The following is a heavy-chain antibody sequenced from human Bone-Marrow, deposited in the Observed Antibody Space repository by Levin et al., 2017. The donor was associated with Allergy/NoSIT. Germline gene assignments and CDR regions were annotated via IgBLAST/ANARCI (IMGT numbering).Heavy chain of an antibody. CDR1: GFTFTNYD. D-gene: IGHD3-3*01. CDR3: AKGYYSYWSASLT. CDR2: ISYDGSNI. Sequence: PGESLKISCAASGFTFTNYDIHWVRQAPGKGLEWVAVISYDGSNIYYGDSVKGRFTISRDNSKNTVYLKMNSLRPEDTALYYCAKGYYSYWSASLTWGQGTLVTVSS. J-gene: IGHJ5*02. V-gene: IGHV3-30*18.